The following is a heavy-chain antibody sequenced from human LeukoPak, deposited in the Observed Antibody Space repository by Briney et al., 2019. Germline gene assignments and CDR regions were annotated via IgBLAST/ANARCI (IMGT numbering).Heavy chain of an antibody. Sequence: PGGSLRLSCAASGFAFSSYGMHWVRQAPGKGLEGVAFIRYDGSNKYYADSVKGRFTISRDNSKNTLYLQMNSLRAEDTAVYYCAKGLVGYRPFYFDYWGQGTLVTVSS. J-gene: IGHJ4*02. CDR3: AKGLVGYRPFYFDY. V-gene: IGHV3-30*02. CDR2: IRYDGSNK. D-gene: IGHD5-18*01. CDR1: GFAFSSYG.